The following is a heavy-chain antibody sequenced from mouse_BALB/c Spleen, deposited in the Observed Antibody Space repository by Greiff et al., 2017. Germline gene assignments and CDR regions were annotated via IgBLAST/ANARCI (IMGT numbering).Heavy chain of an antibody. CDR2: ISYSGST. V-gene: IGHV3-2*02. J-gene: IGHJ2*01. CDR3: ARSEDYGNPGNFDY. Sequence: EVKLQESGPGLVKPSQSLSLTCTVTGYSITSDYAWNWIRQFPGNKLEWMGYISYSGSTSYNPSLKSRISITRDTSKNQFFLQLNSVTTEDTATYYCARSEDYGNPGNFDYWGQGTTLTVSS. CDR1: GYSITSDYA. D-gene: IGHD2-1*01.